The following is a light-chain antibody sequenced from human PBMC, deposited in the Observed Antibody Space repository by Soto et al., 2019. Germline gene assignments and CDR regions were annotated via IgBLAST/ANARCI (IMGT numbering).Light chain of an antibody. CDR1: QSVSSSY. V-gene: IGKV3D-20*02. Sequence: IVFTESPSSVPLSPRERATLSCRDSQSVSSSYLAWYQQKPGQAPRLLIYGASSRATGIPDRFSGSGSGTDFTLAISSLEPEDFAVYYCQQRSNWPRTFGQGTKVDIK. CDR2: GAS. J-gene: IGKJ1*01. CDR3: QQRSNWPRT.